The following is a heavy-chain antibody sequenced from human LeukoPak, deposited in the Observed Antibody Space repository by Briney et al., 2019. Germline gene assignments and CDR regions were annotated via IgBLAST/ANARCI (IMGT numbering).Heavy chain of an antibody. CDR1: GFTFSNAW. V-gene: IGHV3-15*01. CDR2: SKSKSDGGTT. Sequence: GGSLRLSCVASGFTFSNAWMNWVRQAPGKGLEWVGLSKSKSDGGTTDYAAPVKGRFTISRDDSKNTLYLQMNSLKTEDTAVYYCTTGYDSSGYSPFDYWGQGTLVTVSS. J-gene: IGHJ4*02. D-gene: IGHD3-22*01. CDR3: TTGYDSSGYSPFDY.